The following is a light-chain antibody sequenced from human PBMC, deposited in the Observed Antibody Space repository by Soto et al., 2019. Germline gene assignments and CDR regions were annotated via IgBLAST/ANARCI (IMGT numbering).Light chain of an antibody. J-gene: IGKJ1*01. V-gene: IGKV1-13*02. Sequence: AIQMTQSPSSLSASVGDRVTITCRASQGIRNDLGWYQQKPGKAPKLLIYDASSLESGVPSTFSGSGSGTEFTLTISSLRPDDFATYYCQQYKSYSTFGQGTKVDIK. CDR2: DAS. CDR1: QGIRND. CDR3: QQYKSYST.